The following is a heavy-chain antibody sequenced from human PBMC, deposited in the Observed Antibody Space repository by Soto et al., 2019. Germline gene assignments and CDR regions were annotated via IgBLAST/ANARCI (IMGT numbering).Heavy chain of an antibody. CDR3: ATNRLAMVRGVIITESYYYYGMDV. Sequence: ASVKVSCKASGYTFTSYGISWVRQAPGQGLEWMGWISAYNGNTNYAQKLQGRVTMTTDTSTSTAYMELRSLRSDDTAVYYCATNRLAMVRGVIITESYYYYGMDVWGQGXTVTVSS. J-gene: IGHJ6*02. CDR2: ISAYNGNT. V-gene: IGHV1-18*04. CDR1: GYTFTSYG. D-gene: IGHD3-10*01.